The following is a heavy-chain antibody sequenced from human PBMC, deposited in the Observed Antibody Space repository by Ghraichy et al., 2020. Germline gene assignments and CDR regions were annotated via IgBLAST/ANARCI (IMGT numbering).Heavy chain of an antibody. V-gene: IGHV4-59*01. CDR1: GGSISSYY. D-gene: IGHD6-19*01. Sequence: SETLSLTCTVSGGSISSYYWSWIRQPPGKGLEWIGYIYYSGSTNYNPSLKSRVTISVDTSKNQFSLKLSSVTAADTAVYYCARGDSSGWYGGYDYWGQGTLVTVSS. CDR3: ARGDSSGWYGGYDY. CDR2: IYYSGST. J-gene: IGHJ4*02.